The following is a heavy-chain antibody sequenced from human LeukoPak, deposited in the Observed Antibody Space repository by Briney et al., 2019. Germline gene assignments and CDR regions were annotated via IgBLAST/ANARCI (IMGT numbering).Heavy chain of an antibody. J-gene: IGHJ4*02. CDR1: GGSISSSSYY. V-gene: IGHV4-39*01. CDR2: IYYSGGT. D-gene: IGHD6-19*01. CDR3: ARHARQAVAGPSDY. Sequence: SETLSLTCTVSGGSISSSSYYWGWIRQPPGKGLEWIGSIYYSGGTYYNPSLKSRVTISVDTSKNQFSLKLSSVTAADTAVYYCARHARQAVAGPSDYWGQGTLVTVSS.